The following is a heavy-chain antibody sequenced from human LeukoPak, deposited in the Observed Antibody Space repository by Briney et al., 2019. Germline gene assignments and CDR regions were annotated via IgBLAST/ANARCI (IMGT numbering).Heavy chain of an antibody. CDR3: AKSPSGSSSGFDY. Sequence: GGSLRLSCAASGFTFSSYGMHWVRQAPGKGLEWVSAISGSGGSTYYADSVKGRFTISRDNSKNTLYLQMNSLRAEDTAVYYCAKSPSGSSSGFDYWGQGTLVTVSS. J-gene: IGHJ4*02. CDR2: ISGSGGST. CDR1: GFTFSSYG. V-gene: IGHV3-23*01. D-gene: IGHD1-26*01.